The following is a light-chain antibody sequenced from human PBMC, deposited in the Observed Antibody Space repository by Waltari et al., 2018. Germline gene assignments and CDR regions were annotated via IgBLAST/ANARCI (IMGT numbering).Light chain of an antibody. CDR3: CSYAGSYTLV. CDR2: DVN. J-gene: IGLJ3*02. Sequence: SALTQPRPVSGSPGQSVTISCTGTSSDVGRFNYVSWHQQHPGKAPKLMIYDVNKRPSGVPDRFSGSKSGNTASLTISGLQAEDEADYYCCSYAGSYTLVFGGGTKLTVL. CDR1: SSDVGRFNY. V-gene: IGLV2-11*01.